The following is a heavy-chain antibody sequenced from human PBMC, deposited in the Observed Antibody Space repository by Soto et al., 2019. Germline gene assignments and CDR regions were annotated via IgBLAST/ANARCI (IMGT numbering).Heavy chain of an antibody. CDR3: AGASSRVSSVVAAY. D-gene: IGHD2-15*01. CDR2: INPVPNSA. V-gene: IGHV1-46*01. CDR1: NDSLSSHF. J-gene: IGHJ4*02. Sequence: ASVKVSCKASNDSLSSHFIHWVLQSPVEGLELMGIINPVPNSASYSKEFQGRLTLTSDMPSRTVYMQLSNLRSDDTAVYYCAGASSRVSSVVAAYWGQGTLVTVSS.